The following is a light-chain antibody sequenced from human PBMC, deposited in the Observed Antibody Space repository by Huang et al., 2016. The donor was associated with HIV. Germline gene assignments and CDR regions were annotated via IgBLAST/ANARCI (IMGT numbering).Light chain of an antibody. J-gene: IGKJ1*01. CDR1: QDIANY. CDR2: DAS. CDR3: QQYDSLPPWT. Sequence: DIQMTQSPSSLSASVGDRVTITCQASQDIANYLNWYQQKPGQAPKLLIYDASNLETGVPSRFSGSASETDFTFTISSLQPEDIATYYCQQYDSLPPWTFGQGTKVEVK. V-gene: IGKV1-33*01.